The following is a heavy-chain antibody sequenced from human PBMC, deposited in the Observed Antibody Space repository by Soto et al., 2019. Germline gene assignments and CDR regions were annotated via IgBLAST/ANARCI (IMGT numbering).Heavy chain of an antibody. V-gene: IGHV3-23*01. D-gene: IGHD6-19*01. Sequence: GGSLRLSCAASGFTFSSYAMSWVRQAPGKGLEWVSAISGSGGSTYYADSVKGRFTISRDNSKNTLYLQMNSLRAEDTAVYYCAKDGIAVAGGATHFDYWGQGTLVTVSS. CDR3: AKDGIAVAGGATHFDY. CDR1: GFTFSSYA. J-gene: IGHJ4*02. CDR2: ISGSGGST.